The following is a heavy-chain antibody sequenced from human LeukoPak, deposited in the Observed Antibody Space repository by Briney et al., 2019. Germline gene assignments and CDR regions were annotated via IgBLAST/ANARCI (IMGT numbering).Heavy chain of an antibody. D-gene: IGHD4-11*01. V-gene: IGHV3-9*03. CDR2: ISWNSGSI. Sequence: GGSLRLSCAASGFTFDDYAMHWVRQAPGKGLEWVSGISWNSGSIGYADSVKGRFTISRDNAKNSLYLQVNSLRAEDMALYYCATSKGSNYASDYWGQGTLVTVSS. CDR1: GFTFDDYA. CDR3: ATSKGSNYASDY. J-gene: IGHJ4*02.